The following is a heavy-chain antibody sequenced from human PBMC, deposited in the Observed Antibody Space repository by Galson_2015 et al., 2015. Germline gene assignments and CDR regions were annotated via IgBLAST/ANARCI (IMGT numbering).Heavy chain of an antibody. CDR1: GGSISTNY. D-gene: IGHD3-16*02. V-gene: IGHV4-59*01. Sequence: ETLSLTCTVSGGSISTNYWSWIRQPPGKGLEWIGYIYYTGSTNYNPSLKSRVTISVDTSENQFSLKLNSVTAADTAVYYCARDSGDYIWGSYRSNDYFYYYMDVWGKGTTVTVSS. CDR2: IYYTGST. CDR3: ARDSGDYIWGSYRSNDYFYYYMDV. J-gene: IGHJ6*03.